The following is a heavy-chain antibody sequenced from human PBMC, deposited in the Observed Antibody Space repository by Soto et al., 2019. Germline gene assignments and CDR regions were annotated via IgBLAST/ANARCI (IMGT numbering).Heavy chain of an antibody. CDR3: ARVPYSSSWYFLGGKGQGDYYYYGMDV. Sequence: SETLSLTCAVYGVSFSGYYWRWIRQPPGKGLEWIGEINHSGSTNYNPSLKNRLTISVDKYTNQFSLKLSSVPAADTAVYYCARVPYSSSWYFLGGKGQGDYYYYGMDVWGQGTTVTVSS. CDR1: GVSFSGYY. V-gene: IGHV4-34*01. D-gene: IGHD6-13*01. CDR2: INHSGST. J-gene: IGHJ6*02.